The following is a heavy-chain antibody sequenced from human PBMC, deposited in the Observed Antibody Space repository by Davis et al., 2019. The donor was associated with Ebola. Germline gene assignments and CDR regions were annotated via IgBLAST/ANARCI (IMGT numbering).Heavy chain of an antibody. CDR2: ISSSCSTI. D-gene: IGHD3-22*01. V-gene: IGHV3-48*03. Sequence: GGSLRLSCAASGFTFSSYEMNWVRQAPGKGLEWVSYISSSCSTIYYADSVKGRFTISRDNAKNSLYLQMHSLRAEDTAVYYCARAGGHYYDSSGYDYWGQGTLVTVSS. CDR3: ARAGGHYYDSSGYDY. CDR1: GFTFSSYE. J-gene: IGHJ4*02.